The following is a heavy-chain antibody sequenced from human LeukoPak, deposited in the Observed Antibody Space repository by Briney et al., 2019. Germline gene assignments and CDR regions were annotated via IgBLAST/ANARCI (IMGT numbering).Heavy chain of an antibody. CDR2: INAGNGNT. D-gene: IGHD6-13*01. V-gene: IGHV1-3*01. CDR1: GYTFTSYA. Sequence: GASVKVSCKASGYTFTSYAMHWVRQAPGQRLEWMGWINAGNGNTKYSQKFQGRVTITRDTSASTAYMELSSLRSEDTAVYYCARDSAIWQQLVRGWFDPWGQGTLVIVSS. CDR3: ARDSAIWQQLVRGWFDP. J-gene: IGHJ5*02.